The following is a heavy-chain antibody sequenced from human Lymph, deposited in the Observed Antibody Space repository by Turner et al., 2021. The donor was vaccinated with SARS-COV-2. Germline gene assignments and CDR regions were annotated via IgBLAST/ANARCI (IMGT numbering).Heavy chain of an antibody. CDR3: AKNEMAMIVVVITLFDY. CDR2: ISGSGGST. CDR1: GFTFSSYA. Sequence: EVQLLESGGGLVQPGGSLRLSWAVSGFTFSSYAMSWVRQAPGKGLEWVSTISGSGGSTYYADSVKGRFTISRDNSKNTLYLQMNSLRAEDTAVYYCAKNEMAMIVVVITLFDYWGQGTLVTVSS. V-gene: IGHV3-23*01. J-gene: IGHJ4*02. D-gene: IGHD3-22*01.